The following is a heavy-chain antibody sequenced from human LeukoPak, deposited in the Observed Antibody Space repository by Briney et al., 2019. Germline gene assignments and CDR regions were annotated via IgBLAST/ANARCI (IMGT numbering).Heavy chain of an antibody. CDR1: GFTFNSYA. V-gene: IGHV3-23*01. CDR3: AKSSRRYYDSSGYSIDY. J-gene: IGHJ4*02. D-gene: IGHD3-22*01. CDR2: ISGSGGST. Sequence: PGGSLRLSCAASGFTFNSYAMSWVRQAPGKGLEWVSAISGSGGSTYYADSVKGRFTISRDNSKNTLYLQMNSLRAEDTAVYYCAKSSRRYYDSSGYSIDYWGQGTLVTVSS.